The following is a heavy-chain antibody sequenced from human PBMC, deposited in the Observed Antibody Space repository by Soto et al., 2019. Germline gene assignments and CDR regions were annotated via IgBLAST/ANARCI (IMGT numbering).Heavy chain of an antibody. D-gene: IGHD3-3*01. J-gene: IGHJ5*02. CDR3: ARWWSGSRQGFDP. CDR2: IYYSGST. CDR1: GGSISSGGYS. V-gene: IGHV4-31*11. Sequence: SETLSLTCAVSGGSISSGGYSWSWIRHHPGKGLEWIGYIYYSGSTYYNPSLKSRVTISVDTSKNQFSLKLSSVTAADTAVYYCARWWSGSRQGFDPWGQGTLVTVXS.